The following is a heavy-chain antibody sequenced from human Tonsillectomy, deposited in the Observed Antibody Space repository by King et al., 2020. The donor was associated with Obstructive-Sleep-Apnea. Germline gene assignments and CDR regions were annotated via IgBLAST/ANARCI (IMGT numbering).Heavy chain of an antibody. D-gene: IGHD6-6*01. J-gene: IGHJ4*02. Sequence: VQLVESGGGLVQPGGSLRLSCAASGFTFSSYSMNWVRQAPGKGLEWGSYISSSSSTIYYADSVKGRFTISRDNAKNSLYRQMNSLRAEDTAVYYCARQYSSSLYYFDYWGQGTLVTVSS. CDR1: GFTFSSYS. V-gene: IGHV3-48*04. CDR3: ARQYSSSLYYFDY. CDR2: ISSSSSTI.